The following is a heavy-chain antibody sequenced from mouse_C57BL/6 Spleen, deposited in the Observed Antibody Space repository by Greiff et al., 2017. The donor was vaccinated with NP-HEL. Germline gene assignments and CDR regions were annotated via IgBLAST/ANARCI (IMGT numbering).Heavy chain of an antibody. Sequence: VQLQQSGAELVKPGASVKISCKASGYAFSSYWMHWVKQRPGKGLEWIGQIYPGDGDTNYNGKFKGKATLTADKSSSTAYMQLSSLTSEDSAVYFCATYGSKGYWGQGTTLTVSS. CDR1: GYAFSSYW. CDR3: ATYGSKGY. D-gene: IGHD1-1*01. J-gene: IGHJ2*01. CDR2: IYPGDGDT. V-gene: IGHV1-80*01.